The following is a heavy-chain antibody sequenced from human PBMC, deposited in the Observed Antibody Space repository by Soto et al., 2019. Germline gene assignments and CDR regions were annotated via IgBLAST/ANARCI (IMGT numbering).Heavy chain of an antibody. CDR2: ISYSGSTI. Sequence: PGGSLRLSCAASGFTFSNYEMNWVRQAPGKGLEWVSYISYSGSTIYYADSVKGRFTISRDNSKNSLYLQMNSLRAEDTAVYYCARDGYYDSSGYYFGYYYGMDVWGQGTTVTAP. CDR1: GFTFSNYE. D-gene: IGHD3-22*01. J-gene: IGHJ6*02. V-gene: IGHV3-48*03. CDR3: ARDGYYDSSGYYFGYYYGMDV.